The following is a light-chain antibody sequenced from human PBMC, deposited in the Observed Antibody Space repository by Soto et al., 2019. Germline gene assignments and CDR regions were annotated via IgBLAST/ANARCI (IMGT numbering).Light chain of an antibody. CDR1: SSDVGVYDY. Sequence: QSALTQPASVSGSPGQSITISCTVTSSDVGVYDYVSWYQHHSGKAPKLVIYEVMNRPSGVSNRLSGSKSGNTASLTISGLQAEDEADYFCTSYISSGTWVFGGGTKLTVL. V-gene: IGLV2-14*01. CDR3: TSYISSGTWV. J-gene: IGLJ3*02. CDR2: EVM.